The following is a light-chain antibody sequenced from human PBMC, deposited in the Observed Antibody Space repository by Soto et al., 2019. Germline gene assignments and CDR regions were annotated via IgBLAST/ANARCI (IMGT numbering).Light chain of an antibody. CDR2: GAS. CDR1: QSVSSSY. V-gene: IGKV3-20*01. CDR3: QQYGSSPPLT. Sequence: EIVLTQSPGTLSLSPGERATLSCRASQSVSSSYLAWYQQKPGQAPRLLIYGASSRATGLPDRFSGSGSGTDLTLTISRLEPEDFAVYYCQQYGSSPPLTFGGGTKVEIK. J-gene: IGKJ4*01.